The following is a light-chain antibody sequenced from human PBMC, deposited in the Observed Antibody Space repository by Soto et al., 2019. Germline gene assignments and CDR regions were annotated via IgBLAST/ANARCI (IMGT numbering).Light chain of an antibody. J-gene: IGKJ1*01. CDR2: VAS. Sequence: DLQVPPSPSSLSASVGASVTITCTASQSISSYLNWYQQKPGKAPKLLIYVASSLQSGVPSRFSGSGSGTEFTLTISSLQPDDFATYYCQHYNSYSEAFGQGTKV. CDR3: QHYNSYSEA. V-gene: IGKV1-5*01. CDR1: QSISSY.